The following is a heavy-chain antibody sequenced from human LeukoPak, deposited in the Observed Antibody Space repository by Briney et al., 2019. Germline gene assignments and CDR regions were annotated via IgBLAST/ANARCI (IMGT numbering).Heavy chain of an antibody. CDR1: GFTFSSYS. CDR2: ISSSSSYI. Sequence: PGGSLRLSCAASGFTFSSYSMNWVRQAPGKGLEWVSSISSSSSYIYYADSVKGRFTISRDNAKNSLYLQMNSLRAEDTAVYYCARDRITMVRGVILFDPRGQGTLVTVSS. J-gene: IGHJ5*02. CDR3: ARDRITMVRGVILFDP. D-gene: IGHD3-10*01. V-gene: IGHV3-21*01.